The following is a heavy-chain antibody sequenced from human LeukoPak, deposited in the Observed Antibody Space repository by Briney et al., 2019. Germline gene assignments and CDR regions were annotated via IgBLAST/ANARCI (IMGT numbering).Heavy chain of an antibody. CDR1: GGSISSGGYY. V-gene: IGHV4-39*07. D-gene: IGHD3-9*01. CDR3: ARATGWGILTGYYRTFDY. CDR2: IYYSGST. Sequence: SETLSLTCTVSGGSISSGGYYWGWIRQPPGKGLEWIGNIYYSGSTYYNSSLEGRVTISVDTSKNHFSLNLSSVTAADTAVYYCARATGWGILTGYYRTFDYWGQGTLVTVSS. J-gene: IGHJ4*02.